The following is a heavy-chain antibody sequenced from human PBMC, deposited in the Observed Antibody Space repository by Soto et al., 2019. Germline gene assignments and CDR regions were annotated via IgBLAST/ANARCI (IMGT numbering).Heavy chain of an antibody. V-gene: IGHV4-39*01. CDR3: AGIVAGATRHSDVDH. D-gene: IGHD2-21*01. CDR1: GAPISSNDYF. J-gene: IGHJ4*02. Sequence: TLSLTCTVSGAPISSNDYFWAWIRQPPGRGLEFIASMHTSGGTYHASSLKSRATMSLDTSKNQFSLKLQSVTAADTATYYCAGIVAGATRHSDVDHWGQGTLVTVSS. CDR2: MHTSGGT.